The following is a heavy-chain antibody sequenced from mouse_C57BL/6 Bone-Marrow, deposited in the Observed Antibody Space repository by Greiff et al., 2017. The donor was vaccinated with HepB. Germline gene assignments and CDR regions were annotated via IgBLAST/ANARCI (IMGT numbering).Heavy chain of an antibody. CDR1: GYTFTSYW. CDR2: IYPGSGST. V-gene: IGHV1-55*01. D-gene: IGHD2-1*01. Sequence: VQLQQPGAELVKPGASVKMSCKASGYTFTSYWITWVKQRPGQGLEWIGDIYPGSGSTNYNEKFKSKATLTVDTSSSTAYMQLSSLTSEDSAVYYCARSGWNGNYGWFDYWGQGTTLTVAS. CDR3: ARSGWNGNYGWFDY. J-gene: IGHJ2*01.